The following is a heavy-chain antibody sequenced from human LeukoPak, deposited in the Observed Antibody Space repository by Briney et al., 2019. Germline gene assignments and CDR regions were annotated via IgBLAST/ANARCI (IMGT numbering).Heavy chain of an antibody. D-gene: IGHD3-10*01. J-gene: IGHJ4*02. CDR3: ARGLYSYYYGSGSYWAFDY. Sequence: ASVKVSCKASGYTFTGYYMHWVRQAPGQGLEWMGWINPNSGGTNYAQKFQGRVTMTRDTSISTAYMELSRLRSDDTAVYYCARGLYSYYYGSGSYWAFDYWGQGNLVTVSS. V-gene: IGHV1-2*02. CDR2: INPNSGGT. CDR1: GYTFTGYY.